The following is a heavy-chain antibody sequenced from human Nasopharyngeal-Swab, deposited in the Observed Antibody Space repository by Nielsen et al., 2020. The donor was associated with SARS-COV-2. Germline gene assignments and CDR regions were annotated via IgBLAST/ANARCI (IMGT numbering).Heavy chain of an antibody. V-gene: IGHV3-9*01. CDR3: ARGYCSSGSCYAKHYGMDV. CDR1: GFTFDDYA. J-gene: IGHJ6*02. Sequence: SLKISCAASGFTFDDYAMHWVRQAPGKGLEWVSGISWNSGSIGYADSVKGRFIISRDNAKNSLYLQMNNLRAEDTAVYYCARGYCSSGSCYAKHYGMDVWGQGTTVTVSS. D-gene: IGHD2-15*01. CDR2: ISWNSGSI.